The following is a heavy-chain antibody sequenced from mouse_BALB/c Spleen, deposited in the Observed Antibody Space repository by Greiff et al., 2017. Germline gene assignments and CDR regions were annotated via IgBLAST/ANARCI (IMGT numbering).Heavy chain of an antibody. Sequence: EVKLQESGGGLVQPGGSLKLSCAASGFTFSSYGMSWVRQTPDKRLELVATINSNGGSTYYPDSVKGRFTISRDNAKNTLYLQMSSLKSEDTAMYYCARERGITTVVATGGYFDVWGAGTTVTVSS. CDR3: ARERGITTVVATGGYFDV. CDR1: GFTFSSYG. J-gene: IGHJ1*01. CDR2: INSNGGST. D-gene: IGHD1-1*01. V-gene: IGHV5-6-3*01.